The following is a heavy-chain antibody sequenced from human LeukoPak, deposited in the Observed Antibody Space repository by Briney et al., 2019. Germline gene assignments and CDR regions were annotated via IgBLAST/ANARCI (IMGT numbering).Heavy chain of an antibody. Sequence: PGGSLRLSCAASGFTFSDYYMSWIRQAPGKGLEWLSYIRNSGDTMFYADSVKGRFTISRDNAENSLYLQMNSLRAEDTAVYYCARSSSGTHFDYWGQGTLVTVSS. J-gene: IGHJ4*02. V-gene: IGHV3-11*01. D-gene: IGHD2-2*01. CDR2: IRNSGDTM. CDR1: GFTFSDYY. CDR3: ARSSSGTHFDY.